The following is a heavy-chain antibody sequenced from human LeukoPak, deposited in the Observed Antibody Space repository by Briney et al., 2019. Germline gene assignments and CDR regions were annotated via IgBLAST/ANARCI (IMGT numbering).Heavy chain of an antibody. CDR2: INTNTGNP. J-gene: IGHJ4*02. CDR3: ARESSSSWLY. V-gene: IGHV7-4-1*02. D-gene: IGHD6-13*01. Sequence: ASVEVSCKASGYTFTGYYMHWVRQAPGQGLEWMGWINTNTGNPTYAQGFTGRFVFSLDTSVSTAYLQISSLKAEDTAVYYCARESSSSWLYWGQGTLVTVSS. CDR1: GYTFTGYY.